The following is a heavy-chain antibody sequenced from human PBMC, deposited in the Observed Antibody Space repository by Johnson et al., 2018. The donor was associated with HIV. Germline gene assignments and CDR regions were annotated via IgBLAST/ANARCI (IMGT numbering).Heavy chain of an antibody. Sequence: VQLMESGGGVVQPGGSLRLSCAASGFTFSSYGMHWVRQAPGKGLEWVAFIRFDGSNKYYADSVKGRFTISRDNSKNTLYLQMNSLKTEDTAVYYCTTGRLSAYSSSWDDAFDIWGQGTLVTVSS. CDR3: TTGRLSAYSSSWDDAFDI. V-gene: IGHV3-30*02. CDR1: GFTFSSYG. CDR2: IRFDGSNK. D-gene: IGHD6-13*01. J-gene: IGHJ3*02.